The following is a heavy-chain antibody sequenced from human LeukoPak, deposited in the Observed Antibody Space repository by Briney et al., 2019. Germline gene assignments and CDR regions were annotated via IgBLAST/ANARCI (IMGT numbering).Heavy chain of an antibody. Sequence: ASVKVSCKASGYTFTGYYMHWVRQAPGQGLEWMGWINPNSGGTNYAQEFQGRVTMTRDTSISTAYMELGRLRSDDTAVYYCARVDFFYYYYGMDVWGQGTTVTVSS. CDR3: ARVDFFYYYYGMDV. CDR1: GYTFTGYY. D-gene: IGHD3-3*01. V-gene: IGHV1-2*02. J-gene: IGHJ6*02. CDR2: INPNSGGT.